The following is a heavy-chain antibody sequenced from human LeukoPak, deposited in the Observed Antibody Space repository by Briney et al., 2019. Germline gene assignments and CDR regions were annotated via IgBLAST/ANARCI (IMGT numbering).Heavy chain of an antibody. V-gene: IGHV1-18*01. CDR2: ISGYNGNT. D-gene: IGHD6-6*01. CDR1: GYTFSSYG. CDR3: ARAPLYGSCEY. Sequence: ASVKVSCKASGYTFSSYGISWVRQAPGQGLEWMAWISGYNGNTNYAQKLQGRVTMTTDTSKSTAYMELKSLRSDDTAVYYCARAPLYGSCEYWGQGTLVTVSS. J-gene: IGHJ4*02.